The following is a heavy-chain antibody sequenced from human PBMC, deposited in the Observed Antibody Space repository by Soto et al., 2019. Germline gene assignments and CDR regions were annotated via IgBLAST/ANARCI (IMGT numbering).Heavy chain of an antibody. V-gene: IGHV3-30-3*01. CDR3: ARELLGYYCCGSYYSGTYYYFGMDV. D-gene: IGHD2-15*01. J-gene: IGHJ6*02. CDR1: GFTFSSYA. CDR2: ISYDGSNK. Sequence: GGSLRLSCAASGFTFSSYAMHWVRQAPGKGLEWVAVISYDGSNKYSAESVKGRFTISRDNSKNTLYLQMNSLRDEDTAVYYCARELLGYYCCGSYYSGTYYYFGMDVWGQGTMVTVSS.